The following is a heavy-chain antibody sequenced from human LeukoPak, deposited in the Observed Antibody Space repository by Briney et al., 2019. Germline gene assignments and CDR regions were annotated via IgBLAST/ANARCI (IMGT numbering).Heavy chain of an antibody. D-gene: IGHD4-17*01. J-gene: IGHJ6*02. V-gene: IGHV3-30*02. CDR1: GFTFSSYG. CDR2: ILYDGARI. CDR3: AKDRYPTAVTTNGMDV. Sequence: PGGSLRLSCAGSGFTFSSYGIHWVRQAPGKGLEWVAKILYDGARIYYADSVKGRSTVSRDSSKNTLNLQMNSLRSEDTAVYYCAKDRYPTAVTTNGMDVWGQGTTVTVSS.